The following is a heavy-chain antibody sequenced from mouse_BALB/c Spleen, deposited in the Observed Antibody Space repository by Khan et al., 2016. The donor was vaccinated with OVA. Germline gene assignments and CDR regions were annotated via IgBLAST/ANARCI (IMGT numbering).Heavy chain of an antibody. D-gene: IGHD2-13*01. Sequence: EVELVESGGGLVKPGGSLKLSCAASGFTFSDYYMYWVRQTPEKRLEWVATISDSSTSIYYPDNVKGRFTISRDNAQNNLYLQMNRLKSEETSMYYCRRGYYGDPFAYWGQGTLVTVSA. CDR3: RRGYYGDPFAY. CDR2: ISDSSTSI. CDR1: GFTFSDYY. J-gene: IGHJ3*01. V-gene: IGHV5-4*02.